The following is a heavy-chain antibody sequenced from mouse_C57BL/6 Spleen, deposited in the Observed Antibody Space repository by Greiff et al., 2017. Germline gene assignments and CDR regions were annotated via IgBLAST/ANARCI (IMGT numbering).Heavy chain of an antibody. D-gene: IGHD2-13*01. CDR1: GFTFTDYY. J-gene: IGHJ2*01. CDR2: IRNKANGYTT. V-gene: IGHV7-3*01. CDR3: ARYSCDEFDY. Sequence: EVQLVESGGGLVQPGGSLSLSCAASGFTFTDYYMSWVRQPPGKALEWLGFIRNKANGYTTEYSASVKGRFTISRDNSQSILYLQMNALRAEDSATYYCARYSCDEFDYWGQGTTLTVSS.